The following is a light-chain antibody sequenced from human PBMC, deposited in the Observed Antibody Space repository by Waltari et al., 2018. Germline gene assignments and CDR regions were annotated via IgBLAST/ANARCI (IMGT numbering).Light chain of an antibody. J-gene: IGKJ2*01. CDR1: QSINNW. CDR3: QQYTGYSYT. V-gene: IGKV1-5*03. Sequence: IQMTQSPSTLSASVGDRVSITCRASQSINNWLDWYQQKSGKAPKLLLYKASSLESGVPSRFSGSGYGTEFTLTISSLQPDDFATYYCQQYTGYSYTFGQGTKLEIK. CDR2: KAS.